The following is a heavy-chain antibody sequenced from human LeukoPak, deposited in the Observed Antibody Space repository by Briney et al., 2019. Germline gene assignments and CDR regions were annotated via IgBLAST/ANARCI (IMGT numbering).Heavy chain of an antibody. Sequence: GGSLRLSCAASGFTVSTKYMSWVRQAPGKGLEWVSVIYSGGSTYYANSVKGRFTISRDNAKNTLYLQMNSLRAEDTAVYYCARSPAEYFDYWGQGTLVTVSS. J-gene: IGHJ4*02. CDR3: ARSPAEYFDY. CDR2: IYSGGST. CDR1: GFTVSTKY. V-gene: IGHV3-53*01.